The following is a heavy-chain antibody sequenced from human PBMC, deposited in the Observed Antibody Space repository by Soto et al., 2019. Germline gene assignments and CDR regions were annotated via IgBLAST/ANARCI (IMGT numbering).Heavy chain of an antibody. CDR1: GYSFTSYG. Sequence: QVQLVQSGAEVKKPGASVKVSCKASGYSFTSYGITWVRQAPGQGPEWMGWISAYNGDTNYAQKFQGRINMTTDASTRTAYMDLRSLGFDDTALYYCARDRDYVWGSYRHTSDYWGQGTLLTVSS. CDR2: ISAYNGDT. D-gene: IGHD3-16*02. J-gene: IGHJ4*02. V-gene: IGHV1-18*01. CDR3: ARDRDYVWGSYRHTSDY.